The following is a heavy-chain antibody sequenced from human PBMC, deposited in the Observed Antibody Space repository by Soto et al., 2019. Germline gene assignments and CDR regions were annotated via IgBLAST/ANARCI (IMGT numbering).Heavy chain of an antibody. CDR3: ARSRGAYYGMDV. J-gene: IGHJ6*02. CDR1: GFSLSTSGMR. Sequence: SGPTLVNPTQTLTLTCTFSGFSLSTSGMRVSWIRQPPGKALEWLARIDWDDDKFYSTSLKTRLTISKDTSKNQVVLTMTNMDPVDTATYYCARSRGAYYGMDVWGQGTTVTVS. V-gene: IGHV2-70*04. CDR2: IDWDDDK.